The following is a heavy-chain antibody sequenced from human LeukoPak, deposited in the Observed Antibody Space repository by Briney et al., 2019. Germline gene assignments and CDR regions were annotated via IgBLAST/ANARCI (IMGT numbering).Heavy chain of an antibody. V-gene: IGHV4-39*07. Sequence: ASETLSLTCTVSGGSISSSSYYWGWIRQPPGKGLEWIGSIYYSGSTYYNPSLKSRVTISVDTSKNQFSLKLSSVTAADTAVYYCARSQTNDILGCWGQGTLVTVSS. CDR1: GGSISSSSYY. CDR2: IYYSGST. J-gene: IGHJ4*02. CDR3: ARSQTNDILGC. D-gene: IGHD3-9*01.